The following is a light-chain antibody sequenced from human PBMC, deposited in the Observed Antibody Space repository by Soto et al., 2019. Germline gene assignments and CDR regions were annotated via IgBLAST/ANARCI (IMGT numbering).Light chain of an antibody. Sequence: DIQMTQSPSSLSASVGDKVTITCRASQSITSWLAWYQQKPGKAPKVLIYGTYSLKSGVPSRFSGSGSGTDFTLTISSLEPEDFAVYYCHQRQYWPPITFGQGTRLEIK. V-gene: IGKV1-5*01. CDR1: QSITSW. J-gene: IGKJ5*01. CDR2: GTY. CDR3: HQRQYWPPIT.